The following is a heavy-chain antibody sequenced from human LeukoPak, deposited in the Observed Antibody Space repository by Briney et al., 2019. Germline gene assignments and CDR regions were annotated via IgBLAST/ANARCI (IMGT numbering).Heavy chain of an antibody. Sequence: GGSLRLSCAASGFTFSSYAMHWVRQAPGKGLEWVAVISYDGSNKYYADSVKGRFTISRDNSKNTLYLQMNSLRAEDTAVYYCARDRMGGRGWFNPWGQGTLVTVSS. V-gene: IGHV3-30*01. CDR3: ARDRMGGRGWFNP. J-gene: IGHJ5*02. CDR2: ISYDGSNK. D-gene: IGHD1-26*01. CDR1: GFTFSSYA.